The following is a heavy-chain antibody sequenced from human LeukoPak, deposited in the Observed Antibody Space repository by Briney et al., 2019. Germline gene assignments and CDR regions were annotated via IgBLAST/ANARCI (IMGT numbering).Heavy chain of an antibody. CDR2: ISWNSGSI. Sequence: GGSLRLSCAASGFTFDDYAMHWVRQAPGKGLEWVSGISWNSGSIGYADSVKGRFAISRDNAKNSLYLQMNSLRAEDTALYYCARGGRLITFGGVIDNYFDYWGQGTLVTVSS. D-gene: IGHD3-16*02. CDR3: ARGGRLITFGGVIDNYFDY. J-gene: IGHJ4*02. CDR1: GFTFDDYA. V-gene: IGHV3-9*01.